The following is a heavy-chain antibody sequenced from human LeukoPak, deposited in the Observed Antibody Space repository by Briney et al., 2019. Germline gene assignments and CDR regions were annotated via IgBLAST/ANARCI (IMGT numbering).Heavy chain of an antibody. CDR2: IKQDGSEK. CDR1: GFTFSSYW. D-gene: IGHD2-21*01. V-gene: IGHV3-7*03. Sequence: GGSLRLSCAASGFTFSSYWMNWARQAPGKGLEWVANIKQDGSEKYYVDSVKGRFSISRDNARNSLHLQMNSLRAEDTAVYYCARDCGILRIDCGDSLDIWGQGIMVTVSS. CDR3: ARDCGILRIDCGDSLDI. J-gene: IGHJ3*02.